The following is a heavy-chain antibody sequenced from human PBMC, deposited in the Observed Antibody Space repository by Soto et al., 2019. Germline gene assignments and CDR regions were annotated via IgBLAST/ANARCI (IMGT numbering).Heavy chain of an antibody. CDR2: INPSGGST. CDR3: AGGVLTGYSGNWFDP. CDR1: GYTFTSYY. Sequence: QVQLVQSGAEVKKPGASVKVSCKASGYTFTSYYMHWVRQAPGQGLEWMGIINPSGGSTSYAQKFQGRVTMTRDTSTSTASVGLSSLRSEDTAVYYCAGGVLTGYSGNWFDPWGQGALVAVSS. D-gene: IGHD3-9*01. J-gene: IGHJ5*02. V-gene: IGHV1-46*01.